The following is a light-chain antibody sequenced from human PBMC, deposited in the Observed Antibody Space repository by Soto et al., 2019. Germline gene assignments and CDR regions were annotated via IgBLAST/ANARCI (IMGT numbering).Light chain of an antibody. CDR3: HQSFNPAWT. CDR2: AAS. CDR1: QSINRY. Sequence: DIQMTQPPSSLSASVGDRVTITCRASQSINRYLNWYQQKSGKAPKLLIYAASSLESGVPSRISGSGSGTDFSLTIRRLQPEDFATDYCHQSFNPAWTFGKGTKVEVK. V-gene: IGKV1-39*01. J-gene: IGKJ1*01.